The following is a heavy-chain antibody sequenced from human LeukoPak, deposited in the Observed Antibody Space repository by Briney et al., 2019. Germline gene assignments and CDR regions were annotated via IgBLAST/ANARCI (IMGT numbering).Heavy chain of an antibody. V-gene: IGHV3-7*01. CDR3: ARDGSTSYFDY. J-gene: IGHJ4*02. D-gene: IGHD1-26*01. Sequence: PGGSLRLSCAASGFTFSSYWMSWVRQAPGKGLEWVANIKQDGSEKYYVDSVKGRFTISRDNAENSLYLQMNSLRAEDTAVYYCARDGSTSYFDYWGQGTLVTVSS. CDR2: IKQDGSEK. CDR1: GFTFSSYW.